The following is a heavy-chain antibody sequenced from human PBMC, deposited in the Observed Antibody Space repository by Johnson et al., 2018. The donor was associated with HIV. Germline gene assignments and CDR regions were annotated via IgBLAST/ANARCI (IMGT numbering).Heavy chain of an antibody. Sequence: VKLVESGGGVVQPGRSLRLSCAASGFTFSNYGMHWVRQAPGKGLEWVAVIWYDGSNKYYADSVKGRFTISRDNSKNTLYLQMNSLRAEDTAVYYCARDFGDYYDSSGISGAFDIWGQGTMVTVSS. CDR3: ARDFGDYYDSSGISGAFDI. D-gene: IGHD3-22*01. V-gene: IGHV3-33*01. CDR1: GFTFSNYG. J-gene: IGHJ3*02. CDR2: IWYDGSNK.